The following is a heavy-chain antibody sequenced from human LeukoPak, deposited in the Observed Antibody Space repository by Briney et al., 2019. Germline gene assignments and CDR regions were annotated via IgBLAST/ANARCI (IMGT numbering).Heavy chain of an antibody. V-gene: IGHV1-46*01. D-gene: IGHD3-16*01. Sequence: ASVKVSCKAFGYTFTSNYMHWVRQAPGQGPEWMGVISPSGGSTTYAQKFQGRVTLTRDMSTSTDYLELSSLRSEDTAVYYCARDLILLDAFDIWGQGTMVTVSS. CDR2: ISPSGGST. CDR1: GYTFTSNY. CDR3: ARDLILLDAFDI. J-gene: IGHJ3*02.